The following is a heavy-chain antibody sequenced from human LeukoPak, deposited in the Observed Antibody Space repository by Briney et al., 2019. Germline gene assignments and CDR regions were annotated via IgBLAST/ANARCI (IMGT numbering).Heavy chain of an antibody. CDR2: IYYSGST. J-gene: IGHJ4*02. D-gene: IGHD3-22*01. Sequence: SETLSLTCTVSGGSISSYYWSWIRQPPGKGLEWIGYIYYSGSTNYNPSLKSRVTISVDTSKNQFSLKLSSVTAADTAVYYCAKDRAPASWYYDSIYFDYWGQGTLVTVSS. CDR3: AKDRAPASWYYDSIYFDY. V-gene: IGHV4-59*01. CDR1: GGSISSYY.